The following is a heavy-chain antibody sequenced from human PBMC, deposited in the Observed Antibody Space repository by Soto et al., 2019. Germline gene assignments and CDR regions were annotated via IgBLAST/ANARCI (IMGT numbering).Heavy chain of an antibody. CDR3: ARGGYSGYSYYFDY. J-gene: IGHJ4*02. CDR2: ISSSSSYI. Sequence: EVQLVESGGGLVKPGGSLRLSCAASGFTFSSYSMNWVRQAPGKGLEWVSSISSSSSYIYYADSVKGRFTISRDNAKNSRYLQMNSLRAEDTAVYYCARGGYSGYSYYFDYWGQGTLVTVSS. CDR1: GFTFSSYS. D-gene: IGHD5-12*01. V-gene: IGHV3-21*01.